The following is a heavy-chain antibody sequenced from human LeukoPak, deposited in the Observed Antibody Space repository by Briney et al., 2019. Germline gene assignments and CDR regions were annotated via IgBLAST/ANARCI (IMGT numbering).Heavy chain of an antibody. CDR1: GFTFSSYS. Sequence: GGSLRLSCAASGFTFSSYSMNWVRQAPGKGLEWVSSISSSSSYIYYADSVKGRFTISRDNAKNSLYLQMNSLRAEDTAVYYCARVPPDPEEYYFDYWGQGTLVTVSS. J-gene: IGHJ4*02. CDR2: ISSSSSYI. V-gene: IGHV3-21*04. CDR3: ARVPPDPEEYYFDY. D-gene: IGHD1-14*01.